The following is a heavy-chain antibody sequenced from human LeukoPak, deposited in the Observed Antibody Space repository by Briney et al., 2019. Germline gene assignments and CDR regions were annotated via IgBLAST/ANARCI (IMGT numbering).Heavy chain of an antibody. CDR1: GGSFSGYY. CDR2: INHSGST. D-gene: IGHD6-6*01. Sequence: SETLSLTCAVYGGSFSGYYWSWTRQPPGKGLEWIGEINHSGSTNYNPSLKSRVTISVDTSKNQFSLKLSSVTAADTAVYYCARRSIAARPRWFDPWGQGTLVTVSS. J-gene: IGHJ5*02. CDR3: ARRSIAARPRWFDP. V-gene: IGHV4-34*01.